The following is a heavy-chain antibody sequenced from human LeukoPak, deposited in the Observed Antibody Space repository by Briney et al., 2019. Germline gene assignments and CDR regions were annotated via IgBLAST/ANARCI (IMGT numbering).Heavy chain of an antibody. Sequence: PSQTLSLTCTVSGGSISSGDYYWSWIRQPPGKSLEWIGYIYYSGSTYYNPSLKSRVTISVDTSKNQFSLKLSSVTAADTAVYYCARDFPSTFYYGMDVWGQGTTVTVSS. V-gene: IGHV4-30-4*01. CDR1: GGSISSGDYY. CDR2: IYYSGST. CDR3: ARDFPSTFYYGMDV. D-gene: IGHD3-16*01. J-gene: IGHJ6*02.